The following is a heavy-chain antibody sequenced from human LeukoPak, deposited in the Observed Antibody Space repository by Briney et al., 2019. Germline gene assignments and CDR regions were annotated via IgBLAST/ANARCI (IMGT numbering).Heavy chain of an antibody. D-gene: IGHD3-16*01. Sequence: PSETLSLTCAVSGGSISSGGYSWSWIRQPPGKGLEWIGYIYHSGSTYYNPSLQSRVTISVDTSKNQFSLRLSSVTAADTALYYCARDHYYDGRGRFDPWGQGTLVTVSS. V-gene: IGHV4-30-2*01. CDR3: ARDHYYDGRGRFDP. J-gene: IGHJ5*02. CDR2: IYHSGST. CDR1: GGSISSGGYS.